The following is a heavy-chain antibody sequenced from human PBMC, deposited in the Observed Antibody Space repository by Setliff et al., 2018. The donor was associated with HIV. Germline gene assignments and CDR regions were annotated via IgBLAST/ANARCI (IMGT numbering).Heavy chain of an antibody. CDR2: ISPGDSDI. CDR1: GYSFTSYW. D-gene: IGHD1-20*01. V-gene: IGHV5-51*01. CDR3: ASSITVAGGRSFYYYAMDV. J-gene: IGHJ6*02. Sequence: GESLKISCKASGYSFTSYWIGWVRQMPGKGLEWMGIISPGDSDIRYSPSFRGQVTISVDKSINTAYLQWSSLKASDTAMYYCASSITVAGGRSFYYYAMDVWGQGTTVTVS.